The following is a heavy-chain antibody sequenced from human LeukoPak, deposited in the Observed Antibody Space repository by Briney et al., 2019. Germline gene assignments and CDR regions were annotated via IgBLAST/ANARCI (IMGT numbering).Heavy chain of an antibody. CDR2: IKQDGSER. CDR3: ATGAGCGY. CDR1: GFTFDDYA. Sequence: GRSLRLSCAASGFTFDDYAMHWVRQAPGKGLEWVANIKQDGSERNYVDSVKGRFTISRDNAKNSLYLQMNTLRDEDTAVYYCATGAGCGYWGQGTLVTVSS. V-gene: IGHV3-7*03. D-gene: IGHD6-19*01. J-gene: IGHJ4*02.